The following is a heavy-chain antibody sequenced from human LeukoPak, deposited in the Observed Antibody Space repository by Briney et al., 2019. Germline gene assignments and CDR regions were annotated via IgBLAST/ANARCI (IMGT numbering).Heavy chain of an antibody. V-gene: IGHV3-21*01. CDR1: GFTFSSYS. J-gene: IGHJ4*02. Sequence: GGSLRLSCAASGFTFSSYSMNWVRQAPGEGLEWVSSISSSSSYIYYADSVKGRFTISRDNAKNSLYLQMNSLRAEDTAVYYCAREDYYDSSGYTDYWGQGTLVTVSS. CDR3: AREDYYDSSGYTDY. D-gene: IGHD3-22*01. CDR2: ISSSSSYI.